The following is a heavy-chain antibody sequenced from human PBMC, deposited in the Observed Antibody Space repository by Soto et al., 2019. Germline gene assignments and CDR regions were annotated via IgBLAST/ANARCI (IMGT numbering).Heavy chain of an antibody. D-gene: IGHD2-8*02. Sequence: QVQLVQSGAEVKKPGSSVKVSCKASGGTFSSYGLSWVRQAPGQGLEWMGGIIPILGIANYAQKFQGRVTIVADESTTTVYMELSSLKFEDTVVYYCATSVGIAPTGEDGMDVWGQGTSVTVSS. CDR1: GGTFSSYG. J-gene: IGHJ6*02. V-gene: IGHV1-69*01. CDR3: ATSVGIAPTGEDGMDV. CDR2: IIPILGIA.